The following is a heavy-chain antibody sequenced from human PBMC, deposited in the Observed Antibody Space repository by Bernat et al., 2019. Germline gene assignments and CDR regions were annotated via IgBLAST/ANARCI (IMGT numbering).Heavy chain of an antibody. V-gene: IGHV3-15*01. D-gene: IGHD1-14*01. J-gene: IGHJ4*02. CDR1: GFTLSEAW. CDR3: TTERRNPY. Sequence: EVQLVESGGDLVKPGGSLRLSCAASGFTLSEAWMSWVRRAPGKGLEWVGRIRSKSDGGTTDFAAPVKGRFTISRDDSKNTLYLQMSSLKTEDTAVYFCTTERRNPYWGQGTLVTVSS. CDR2: IRSKSDGGTT.